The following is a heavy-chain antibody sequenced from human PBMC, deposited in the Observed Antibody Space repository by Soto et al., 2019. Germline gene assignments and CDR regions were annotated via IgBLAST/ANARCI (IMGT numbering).Heavy chain of an antibody. V-gene: IGHV3-23*01. CDR2: ISGSGGST. D-gene: IGHD3-10*01. Sequence: GSLRLCCAASGLTFSSYDMTWVRQAPGKGLEWVSAISGSGGSTNYGDSVKGRFIISRDNSKNTLFMQMNSLRVEDTAVYYCAIRGLSKSEVRGYFDYWGRGTLVTVSS. CDR1: GLTFSSYD. CDR3: AIRGLSKSEVRGYFDY. J-gene: IGHJ4*02.